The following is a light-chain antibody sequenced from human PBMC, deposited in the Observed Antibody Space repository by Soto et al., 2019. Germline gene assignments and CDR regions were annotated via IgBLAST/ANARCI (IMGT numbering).Light chain of an antibody. CDR3: QQYYSIPQA. J-gene: IGKJ1*01. CDR2: WAS. CDR1: ESVLHSSNNKNY. V-gene: IGKV4-1*01. Sequence: DLVLTPSPDSLSVSLGERATIDCKSSESVLHSSNNKNYLAWFQQKPGQPPKLLIYWASTRESGVPDRFSGSGSETDFTLTISSMRAEDVAVYYCQQYYSIPQAFGQGAKV.